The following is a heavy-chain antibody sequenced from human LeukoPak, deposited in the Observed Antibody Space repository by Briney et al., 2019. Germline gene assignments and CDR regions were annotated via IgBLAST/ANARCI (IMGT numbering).Heavy chain of an antibody. CDR2: IWYDGSNK. V-gene: IGHV3-33*01. D-gene: IGHD3-10*01. CDR3: ARDRGRYYGSGSYRPGGMDV. CDR1: GFTFSSYG. J-gene: IGHJ6*04. Sequence: GGSLRLSCAASGFTFSSYGMHWVRQAPGKGLEWVAVIWYDGSNKYYADSVKGRFTISRDNSKNTLYLQMNSLRAEDTAVYYCARDRGRYYGSGSYRPGGMDVWGKGTTVTVSS.